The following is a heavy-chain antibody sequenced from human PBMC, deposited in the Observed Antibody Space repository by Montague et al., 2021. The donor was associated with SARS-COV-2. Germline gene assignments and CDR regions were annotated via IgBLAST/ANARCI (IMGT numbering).Heavy chain of an antibody. CDR2: NT. CDR3: VRHRSESDNFDY. Sequence: NTYYADSVKGRFTISRDNTKNTLYLQMDSLRAEDAAVYYCVRHRSESDNFDYGGREIQVTVS. D-gene: IGHD3-22*01. J-gene: IGHJ4*02. V-gene: IGHV3-74*01.